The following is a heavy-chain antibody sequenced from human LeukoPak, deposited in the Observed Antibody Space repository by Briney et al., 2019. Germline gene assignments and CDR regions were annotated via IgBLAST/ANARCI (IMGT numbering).Heavy chain of an antibody. CDR3: ARGVGNFRYYFDY. J-gene: IGHJ4*02. D-gene: IGHD2/OR15-2a*01. Sequence: GGSLRLSCAASGFPFSTYAMNWIRQAPGKGLEWVSSISATGTYIYYGDLVEGRFTISRDNAKNSLYLQVNSLRAEDTAVYYCARGVGNFRYYFDYWGQGTLVTVSS. CDR1: GFPFSTYA. CDR2: ISATGTYI. V-gene: IGHV3-21*01.